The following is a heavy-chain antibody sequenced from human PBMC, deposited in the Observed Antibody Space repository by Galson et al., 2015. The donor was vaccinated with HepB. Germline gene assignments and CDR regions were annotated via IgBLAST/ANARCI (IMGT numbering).Heavy chain of an antibody. V-gene: IGHV6-1*01. CDR3: ARDQWLVQELGNWFDP. D-gene: IGHD6-19*01. Sequence: CAISGDSVSSNSAAWNWIRQSPSRGLEGLGRTYYRSKWYNDYAVSVKSRITINPDTSKNQFSLQLNSVTPEDTAVYYCARDQWLVQELGNWFDPWGQGTLVTVSS. J-gene: IGHJ5*02. CDR2: TYYRSKWYN. CDR1: GDSVSSNSAA.